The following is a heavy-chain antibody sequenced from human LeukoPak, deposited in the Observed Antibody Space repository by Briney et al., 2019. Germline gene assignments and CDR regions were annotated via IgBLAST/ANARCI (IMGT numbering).Heavy chain of an antibody. CDR1: GGTFSSYA. CDR2: IIPISGTA. CDR3: ARDLRSYYDSSGYPGAD. D-gene: IGHD3-22*01. Sequence: SVKVSCKASGGTFSSYAISWVRQAPGQGLEWMGGIIPISGTANYAQKFQGRVTITADESTSTAYMELSSLRSEDTAVYYCARDLRSYYDSSGYPGADWGQGTLVTVSS. V-gene: IGHV1-69*13. J-gene: IGHJ4*02.